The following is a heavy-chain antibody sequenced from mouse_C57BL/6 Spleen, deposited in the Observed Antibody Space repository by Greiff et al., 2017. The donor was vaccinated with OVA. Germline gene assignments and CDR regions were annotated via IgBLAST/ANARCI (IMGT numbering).Heavy chain of an antibody. Sequence: QVQLKESGPGLVAPSQSLSITCTVSGFSLTSYGVHWVRQPPGKGLEWLVVIWSDGSTTYNSALKSRLSISKDNSKSQGFLKMNSLQTDDTAMYYCARHQIYYGNSGYAMDYWGQGTSVTVSS. D-gene: IGHD2-1*01. J-gene: IGHJ4*01. CDR2: IWSDGST. CDR3: ARHQIYYGNSGYAMDY. CDR1: GFSLTSYG. V-gene: IGHV2-6-1*01.